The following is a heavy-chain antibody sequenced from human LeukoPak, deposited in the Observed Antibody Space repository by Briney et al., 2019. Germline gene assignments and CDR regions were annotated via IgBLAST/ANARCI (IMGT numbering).Heavy chain of an antibody. J-gene: IGHJ4*02. V-gene: IGHV3-23*01. Sequence: GGSLRLSCEASGFTVTSYAMSWVRQAPGKGLEWVSAVSGSADNTYYADSVKGRFTISRDSSKNTLYLQMNSLRAEDTAVYYCAKVGPVGVSFDYWGQGTLVTVSS. D-gene: IGHD1-26*01. CDR1: GFTVTSYA. CDR2: VSGSADNT. CDR3: AKVGPVGVSFDY.